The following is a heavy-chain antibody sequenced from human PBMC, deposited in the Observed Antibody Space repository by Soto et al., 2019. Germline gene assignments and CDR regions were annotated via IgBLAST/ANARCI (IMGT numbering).Heavy chain of an antibody. CDR1: GGSISSYY. J-gene: IGHJ4*02. CDR3: ARGGGYDSFDF. CDR2: IYTSGST. Sequence: SETLSLTCTVSGGSISSYYWSWIRQPAGKGLEWIGRIYTSGSTNYNPSLKSRVTMSVDTSKNQFSLSLSSMTAADKADYYCARGGGYDSFDFWGQGIQVTVSS. V-gene: IGHV4-4*07. D-gene: IGHD2-15*01.